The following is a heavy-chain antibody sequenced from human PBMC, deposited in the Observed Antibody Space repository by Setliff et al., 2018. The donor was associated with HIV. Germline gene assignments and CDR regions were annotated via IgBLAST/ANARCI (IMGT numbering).Heavy chain of an antibody. V-gene: IGHV3-23*01. J-gene: IGHJ4*02. Sequence: GGSLRLSCAASGFTFSSYAMSWVRQAPGKGLEWVSAISGSGGSTYYADSVKGRFTISRDNSKNTLYLQMNSLRAEDTAVYYCAKGGRGLLFSDRYYFDYWGQGTLVTVSS. CDR2: ISGSGGST. CDR1: GFTFSSYA. D-gene: IGHD1-26*01. CDR3: AKGGRGLLFSDRYYFDY.